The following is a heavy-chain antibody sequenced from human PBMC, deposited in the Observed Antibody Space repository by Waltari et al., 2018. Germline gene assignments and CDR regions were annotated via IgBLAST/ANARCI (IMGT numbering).Heavy chain of an antibody. V-gene: IGHV4-34*01. Sequence: QVQLQQWGAGLLKPSETLSLTCAVYGGSYSGYYWSGIRQPPGKGLEWIGEINHSGSNNYNPSLKSRVTISVDTSKNQFSLKLSSVTAADTAVYYCAREEGYGDPKHPPYYYMDVWGKGTTVTVSS. J-gene: IGHJ6*03. D-gene: IGHD4-17*01. CDR3: AREEGYGDPKHPPYYYMDV. CDR1: GGSYSGYY. CDR2: INHSGSN.